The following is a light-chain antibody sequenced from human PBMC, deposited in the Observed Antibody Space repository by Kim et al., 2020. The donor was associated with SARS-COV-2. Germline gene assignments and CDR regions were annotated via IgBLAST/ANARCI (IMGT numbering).Light chain of an antibody. J-gene: IGLJ2*01. CDR2: GKN. Sequence: SSELTQDPAVSVALGQTVRITCQGDSPRSDYATWYQQKPGQAPIVVIYGKNNRPSGIPDRFSGSSSGDTASLTITGTQAGDEADYYCNSRGSNDNVLFGG. CDR3: NSRGSNDNVL. V-gene: IGLV3-19*01. CDR1: SPRSDY.